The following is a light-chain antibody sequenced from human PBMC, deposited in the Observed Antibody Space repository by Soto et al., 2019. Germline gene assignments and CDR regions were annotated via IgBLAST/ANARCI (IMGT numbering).Light chain of an antibody. J-gene: IGKJ4*01. CDR2: DAS. CDR1: QSISSW. CDR3: QQYNTYSSLT. Sequence: DIQMTQSPSFLSASLGDRVTITCRASQSISSWLAWYQQKLGRAPRLLIYDASSLESGVPSRFSGSGYGTEFTLTISSLQPDDFATYYCQQYNTYSSLTFGGGTKVDIK. V-gene: IGKV1-5*01.